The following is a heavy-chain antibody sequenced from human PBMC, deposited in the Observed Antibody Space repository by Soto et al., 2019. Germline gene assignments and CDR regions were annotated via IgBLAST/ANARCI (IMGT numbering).Heavy chain of an antibody. Sequence: EVQLVESGGGLVQPGRSLRLSCAVSGLTFDDYAMHWVRQAPGKGLEWVSGISWNSGSIGYADSVKGRVTISRDNAKNSLYLQMNSLRADDTAFYYCAKEAGTRYFDYWGQGTLVTVAS. D-gene: IGHD2-2*01. V-gene: IGHV3-9*01. CDR3: AKEAGTRYFDY. CDR1: GLTFDDYA. J-gene: IGHJ4*02. CDR2: ISWNSGSI.